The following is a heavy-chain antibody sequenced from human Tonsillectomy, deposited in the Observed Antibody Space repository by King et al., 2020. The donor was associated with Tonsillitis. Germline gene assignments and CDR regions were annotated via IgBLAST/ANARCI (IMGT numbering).Heavy chain of an antibody. D-gene: IGHD1/OR15-1a*01. Sequence: QLMQSGAEVKKPGSSVKVSCKASGGTFSSYAINWVRQAPGQGLEWMGGIIPIFGTANYAQKFQGRVTITADESTSTAYMELSSLRSEDTAVYYCASKNNSSRPDSFDHWGQGTLVTVSS. CDR2: IIPIFGTA. CDR3: ASKNNSSRPDSFDH. V-gene: IGHV1-69*01. CDR1: GGTFSSYA. J-gene: IGHJ4*02.